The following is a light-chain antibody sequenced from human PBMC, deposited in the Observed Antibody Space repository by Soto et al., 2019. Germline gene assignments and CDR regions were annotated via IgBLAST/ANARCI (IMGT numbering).Light chain of an antibody. CDR3: QQYNNWPYT. CDR1: QSVSIN. Sequence: EVVMTQSPATLSVSPGERATLSCWASQSVSINLAWYQQKPGQAPRLLIYGASTRATGIPARFSGSGSGTEFTLTISSLQSEDFAVYYCQQYNNWPYTFGQGTKLEIK. CDR2: GAS. J-gene: IGKJ2*01. V-gene: IGKV3-15*01.